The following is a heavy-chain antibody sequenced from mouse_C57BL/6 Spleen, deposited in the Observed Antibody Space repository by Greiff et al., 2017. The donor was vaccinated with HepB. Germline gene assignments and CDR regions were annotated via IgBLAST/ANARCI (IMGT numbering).Heavy chain of an antibody. Sequence: EVQLQQSGPVLVKPGASVKMSCKASGYTFTDYYMNWVKQSHGKSLEWIGVINPYNGGTSYNQKFKGKATLTVDKSSSTAYMELNSLTSEDSAVYYCARRGYGNFPAMDYWGQGTSVTVSS. CDR1: GYTFTDYY. V-gene: IGHV1-19*01. CDR3: ARRGYGNFPAMDY. CDR2: INPYNGGT. J-gene: IGHJ4*01. D-gene: IGHD2-10*02.